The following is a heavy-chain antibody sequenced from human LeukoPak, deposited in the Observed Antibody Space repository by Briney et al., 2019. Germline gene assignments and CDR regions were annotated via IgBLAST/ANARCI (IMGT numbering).Heavy chain of an antibody. J-gene: IGHJ4*02. CDR3: ARAGQQLVLGTHFDY. CDR2: IIPIFGTA. V-gene: IGHV1-69*06. D-gene: IGHD6-13*01. Sequence: SVKVSCKASGGTFSSYAISWVRQAPGQGLEWMGGIIPIFGTANYAQKFQGRVTITADKSTSTAYMELSSLRSEDTAVYYCARAGQQLVLGTHFDYWGQGTLVTVSS. CDR1: GGTFSSYA.